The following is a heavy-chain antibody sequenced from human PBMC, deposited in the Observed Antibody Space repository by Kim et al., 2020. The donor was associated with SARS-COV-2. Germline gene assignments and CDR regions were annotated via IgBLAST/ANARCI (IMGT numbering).Heavy chain of an antibody. D-gene: IGHD3-9*01. CDR1: GFTFSDYY. CDR2: ISSSGSTI. Sequence: GGSLRLSCAASGFTFSDYYMSWIRQAPGKGLEWVSYISSSGSTIYYADSVKGRFTISRDNAKNSLYLQMNSLRAEDTAVYYCARDTGGMPYYDILTGWFDYWGQGTLVTVSS. J-gene: IGHJ4*02. CDR3: ARDTGGMPYYDILTGWFDY. V-gene: IGHV3-11*01.